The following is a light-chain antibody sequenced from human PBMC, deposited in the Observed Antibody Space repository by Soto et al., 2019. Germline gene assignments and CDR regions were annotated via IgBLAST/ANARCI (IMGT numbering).Light chain of an antibody. CDR2: AAS. Sequence: DIHMTHSPSSLSSSVLYIFTITCRSSQSISSYLNWYQQKPGKAPKLLIYAASSLQSGVPSRFSGSGSGTDFTLTISSLQPEDFATYYCQQSYSTLWTFGQGTKVDIK. CDR3: QQSYSTLWT. CDR1: QSISSY. J-gene: IGKJ1*01. V-gene: IGKV1-39*01.